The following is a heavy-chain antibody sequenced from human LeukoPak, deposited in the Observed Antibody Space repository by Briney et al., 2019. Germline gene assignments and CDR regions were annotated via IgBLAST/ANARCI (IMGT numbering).Heavy chain of an antibody. V-gene: IGHV7-4-1*02. CDR1: GYAFISYA. D-gene: IGHD3-16*02. CDR3: ARAFQSLGGLSLPDY. J-gene: IGHJ4*02. CDR2: INTNTANP. Sequence: ASVKVSCKASGYAFISYAMNWVRQAPGQGLEWMGWINTNTANPTYAQGFTGRFVFSLDTSVSTTYLQISSLKAEDTAVYFCARAFQSLGGLSLPDYWGQGTLVTVSS.